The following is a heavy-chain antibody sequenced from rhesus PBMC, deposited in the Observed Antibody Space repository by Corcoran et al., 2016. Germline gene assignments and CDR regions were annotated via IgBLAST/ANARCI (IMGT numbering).Heavy chain of an antibody. CDR2: MSESGGTL. V-gene: IGHV3S26*01. Sequence: DVQLVESGGGLVKPGGSLRLSCVASGFTFSSYVMHWVRQAPGKGLEWVSVMSESGGTLYYADSVNGRFTISRDNAKNSLFLQMNSLRAEDTAVYYCTSSGIAAAANFDYWGQGVLVTVSS. D-gene: IGHD6-25*01. J-gene: IGHJ4*01. CDR3: TSSGIAAAANFDY. CDR1: GFTFSSYV.